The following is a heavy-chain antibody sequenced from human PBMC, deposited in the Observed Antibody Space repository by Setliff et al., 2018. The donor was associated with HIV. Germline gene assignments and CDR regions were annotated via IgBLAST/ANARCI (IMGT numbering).Heavy chain of an antibody. D-gene: IGHD3-22*01. Sequence: ASVKVSCKASGYSFTSYGSSWVRQAPGQGLEWMGWISAYKGNKNYAQKIQDRLTMTTDTSTSTAYMELRSLRSDDTAVYYCARFPNPSQIVVVMPPDYWGQGTLVTVSS. V-gene: IGHV1-18*01. CDR3: ARFPNPSQIVVVMPPDY. J-gene: IGHJ4*02. CDR1: GYSFTSYG. CDR2: ISAYKGNK.